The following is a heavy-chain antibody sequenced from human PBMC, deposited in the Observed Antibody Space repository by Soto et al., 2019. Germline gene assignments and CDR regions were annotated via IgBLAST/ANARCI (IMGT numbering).Heavy chain of an antibody. J-gene: IGHJ4*02. CDR1: GFTFSSYA. Sequence: EAQLLESGGGLVQPGGSLVLSCAASGFTFSSYAMSWVRQAPGKGLEWVSSISGGGNDAFYAVSVKGRFTISRDNSRNTLYLQMSSLRVDDTAIYYCARSLFLASTDTEPFDYWGQGALVTVSS. CDR2: ISGGGNDA. CDR3: ARSLFLASTDTEPFDY. V-gene: IGHV3-23*01. D-gene: IGHD3-3*02.